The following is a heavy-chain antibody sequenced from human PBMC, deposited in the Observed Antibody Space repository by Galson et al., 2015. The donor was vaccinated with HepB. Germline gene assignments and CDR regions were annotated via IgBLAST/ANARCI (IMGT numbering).Heavy chain of an antibody. D-gene: IGHD6-13*01. V-gene: IGHV3-23*01. CDR3: AKDLSWSSSTCRYDY. CDR1: GFTFNNYA. Sequence: SLRLSCAASGFTFNNYAMSWVRQAPGKGLEWVSTISGSGGSTYYADSVKGRFTISRDNSKNTLSLQMNSLRAEDTAVYYCAKDLSWSSSTCRYDYWGQGTLVTVSS. J-gene: IGHJ4*02. CDR2: ISGSGGST.